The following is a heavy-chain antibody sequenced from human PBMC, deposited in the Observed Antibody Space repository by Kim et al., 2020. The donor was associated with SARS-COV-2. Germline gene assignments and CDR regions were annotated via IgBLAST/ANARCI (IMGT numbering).Heavy chain of an antibody. Sequence: GESLKISCQGSGYSFTSYWIGWVRQMPGKGLEWMGIIYPGDSDTRYSPSFQGQVTISADKSISTAYLQWSSLKASDTAMYYCASQVGAHGGGYYYYYGMDVWGQGTTVTGSS. V-gene: IGHV5-51*01. CDR1: GYSFTSYW. CDR2: IYPGDSDT. J-gene: IGHJ6*02. D-gene: IGHD1-26*01. CDR3: ASQVGAHGGGYYYYYGMDV.